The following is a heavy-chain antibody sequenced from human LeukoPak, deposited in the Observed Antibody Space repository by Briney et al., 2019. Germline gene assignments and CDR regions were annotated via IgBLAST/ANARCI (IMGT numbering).Heavy chain of an antibody. J-gene: IGHJ4*02. CDR3: ARHQPGSSGWYFDY. CDR1: GGSISSSSYY. Sequence: SETLSLTCTVPGGSISSSSYYWGWIRQPPGKGLEWIGSIYYSGSTYYNPSLKSRVTISVDTSKNQFSLKLSSVTAADTAVYYCARHQPGSSGWYFDYWGQGTLVTVSS. V-gene: IGHV4-39*01. CDR2: IYYSGST. D-gene: IGHD6-19*01.